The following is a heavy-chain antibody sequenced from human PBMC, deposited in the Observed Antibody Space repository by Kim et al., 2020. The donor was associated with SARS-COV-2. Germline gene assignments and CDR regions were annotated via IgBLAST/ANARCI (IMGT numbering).Heavy chain of an antibody. CDR2: ISGYNGNT. Sequence: ASVKVSCEASGYSSTNYGIHWVRQAPGQGLEWMGWISGYNGNTNYAQRLQGRITMTTDTSTRTAYMELRSLRSDDTAVYYCARARFRDIVATIPFDYWGQGTQVTVSS. V-gene: IGHV1-18*01. CDR1: GYSSTNYG. CDR3: ARARFRDIVATIPFDY. D-gene: IGHD5-12*01. J-gene: IGHJ4*02.